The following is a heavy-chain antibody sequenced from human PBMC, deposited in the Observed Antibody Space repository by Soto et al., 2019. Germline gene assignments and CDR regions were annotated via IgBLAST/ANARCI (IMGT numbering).Heavy chain of an antibody. CDR1: GGTFSSYA. CDR3: ARGGYGDYERDFDY. V-gene: IGHV1-69*01. CDR2: IIPIFGTA. D-gene: IGHD4-17*01. Sequence: QVQLVQSGAEVKKPGSSVKVSCKASGGTFSSYAISWVRQAPGQGLEWMGGIIPIFGTANYAQKFQGRGTITADESTSTAYMELSSLRSEDTAVYYCARGGYGDYERDFDYWGQGTLVTVSS. J-gene: IGHJ4*02.